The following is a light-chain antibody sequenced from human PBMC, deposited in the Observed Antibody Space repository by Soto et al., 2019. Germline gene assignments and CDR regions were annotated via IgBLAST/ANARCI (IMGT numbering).Light chain of an antibody. CDR1: SSDVGKYDR. J-gene: IGLJ1*01. CDR2: EVT. V-gene: IGLV2-18*02. Sequence: QSVLTQPPSVSGSPGQSVTISCTGTSSDVGKYDRVSWYQQPPGTAPKLIIYEVTNRPSGVPARFSGSKSGNTASLTISGLQAEDEADYYSSSYTSPSRYVFGAGTKVTVL. CDR3: SSYTSPSRYV.